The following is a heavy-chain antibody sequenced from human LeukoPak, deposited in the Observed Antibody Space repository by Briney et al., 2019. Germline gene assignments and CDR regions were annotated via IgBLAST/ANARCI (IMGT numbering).Heavy chain of an antibody. D-gene: IGHD3-22*01. CDR3: ARDRGGGHYYDSSGYLNY. CDR1: RFTFSSYG. Sequence: PGGTLRLSCAASRFTFSSYGMNWVRQAPGRGLEWVSGIGGSGVSTYYADSVKGRFTISRDNSKNTLYLQMNSLRAEDTAVYYCARDRGGGHYYDSSGYLNYWGQGTLVTVSS. CDR2: IGGSGVST. V-gene: IGHV3-23*01. J-gene: IGHJ4*02.